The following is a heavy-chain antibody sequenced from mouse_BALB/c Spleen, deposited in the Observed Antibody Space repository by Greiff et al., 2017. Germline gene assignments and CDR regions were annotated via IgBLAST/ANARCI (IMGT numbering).Heavy chain of an antibody. Sequence: EVKLVESGGGLVKPGGSLKLSCAASGFTFSSYTMSWVRQTPEKRLEWVATISSGGSYTYYPDSVKGRFTISRDNAKNTLYLQMSSLKSEDTAMYYCTRKKDYYYGSRGGFFDYWGQGTTLTVSS. CDR1: GFTFSSYT. D-gene: IGHD1-1*01. CDR3: TRKKDYYYGSRGGFFDY. J-gene: IGHJ2*01. V-gene: IGHV5-6-4*01. CDR2: ISSGGSYT.